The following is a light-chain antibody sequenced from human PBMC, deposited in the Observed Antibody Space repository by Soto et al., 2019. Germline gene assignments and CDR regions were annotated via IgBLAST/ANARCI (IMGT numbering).Light chain of an antibody. Sequence: SVMTQPPSVSGAPGQRVTISCTGSSSNIGAGYEVHWYQQLPGTAPKLLIYGNSNRPSGVPDRFSGSKSGTSASLAITGLQAEDEADYDCQSYDSSLSGVVFGGGTKLTVL. CDR1: SSNIGAGYE. CDR2: GNS. V-gene: IGLV1-40*01. CDR3: QSYDSSLSGVV. J-gene: IGLJ2*01.